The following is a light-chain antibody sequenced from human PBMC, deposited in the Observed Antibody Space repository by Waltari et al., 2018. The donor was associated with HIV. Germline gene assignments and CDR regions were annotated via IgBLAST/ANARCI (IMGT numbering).Light chain of an antibody. CDR3: QQYYSSPLT. CDR1: RSLLNRTNNKNY. Sequence: DMVMVQSPDSLVVSAGERATINCKSRRSLLNRTNNKNYVAWYPRKPGLPHTPLVHWGSVRGSGVPDRVSGGGSGTDFTLAIDKVQPEDVGIYFCQQYYSSPLTFGQGTLLEIK. V-gene: IGKV4-1*01. CDR2: WGS. J-gene: IGKJ5*01.